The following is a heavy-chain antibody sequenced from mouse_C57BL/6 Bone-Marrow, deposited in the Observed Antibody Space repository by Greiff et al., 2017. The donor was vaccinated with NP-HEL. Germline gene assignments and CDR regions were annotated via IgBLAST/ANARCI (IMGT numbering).Heavy chain of an antibody. Sequence: EVMLVESEGGLVQPGSSMKLSCTASGFTFSDYYMAWVRQVPEKGLEWVANINYDGSSTYYLDSLKSRFIISRDNAKNILYLQMSSLKSEDTATYYCARVNWDGKDAMDYWGQGTSVTVSS. V-gene: IGHV5-16*01. CDR1: GFTFSDYY. J-gene: IGHJ4*01. CDR2: INYDGSST. D-gene: IGHD4-1*01. CDR3: ARVNWDGKDAMDY.